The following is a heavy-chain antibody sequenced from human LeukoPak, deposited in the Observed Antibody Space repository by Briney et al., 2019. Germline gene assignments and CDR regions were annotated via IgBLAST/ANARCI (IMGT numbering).Heavy chain of an antibody. J-gene: IGHJ4*02. Sequence: GGSLRLSCAASGFTFSDYYMSWIRQAPGKGLEWVSYISSSSSYTNYADSVKGRFTISRDNAKNSLYLQMNSLRAEDTAVYYCAKDSGVYYYDSSGYPFDYWGQGTLVTVSS. CDR1: GFTFSDYY. CDR2: ISSSSSYT. CDR3: AKDSGVYYYDSSGYPFDY. V-gene: IGHV3-11*05. D-gene: IGHD3-22*01.